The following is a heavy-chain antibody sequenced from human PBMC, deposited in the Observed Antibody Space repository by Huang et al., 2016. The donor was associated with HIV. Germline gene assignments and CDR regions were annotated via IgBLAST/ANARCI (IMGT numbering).Heavy chain of an antibody. CDR2: IYTGDSDT. CDR1: GYNFDSYW. V-gene: IGHV5-51*01. D-gene: IGHD3-10*01. J-gene: IGHJ4*02. Sequence: EVHLVQSGAEVKEPGESLKISCQASGYNFDSYWIGWVRQMPGKGLEWSGFIYTGDSDTRYDPSFQGQVTISADQSINTAYLQWSSLKASDTAIYFCARQGLWLPPTDPFDYWGQGTPVTVSA. CDR3: ARQGLWLPPTDPFDY.